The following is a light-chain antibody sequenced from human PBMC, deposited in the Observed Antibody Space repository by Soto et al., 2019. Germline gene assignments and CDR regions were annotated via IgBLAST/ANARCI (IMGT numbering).Light chain of an antibody. J-gene: IGKJ1*01. V-gene: IGKV1-8*01. CDR3: QQYYSYPQT. CDR2: AAS. Sequence: AIRMTQSPSSLSASTGDRVTITCRASQGISSYLAWYQQKPGKAPKLLIYAASTLQSGVPSRFSGSGSGTDFPLTISCLQSEDFATYYCQQYYSYPQTFGQGTKVDIK. CDR1: QGISSY.